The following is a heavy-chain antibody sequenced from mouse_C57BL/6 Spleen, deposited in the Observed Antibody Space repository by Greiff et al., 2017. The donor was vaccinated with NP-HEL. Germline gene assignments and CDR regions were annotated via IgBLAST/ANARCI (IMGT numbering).Heavy chain of an antibody. J-gene: IGHJ4*01. V-gene: IGHV1-72*01. CDR3: ARWDDYDGGYYYAMDY. Sequence: VQLQQSGAELVKPGASVKLSCKASGYTFTSYWMHWVKQRPGRGLEWIGRIDPNSGGTKYNEKFKSKATLTVDKPSSTAYRQLSSRTSEDSAVYDCARWDDYDGGYYYAMDYWGQGTSVTVSS. CDR2: IDPNSGGT. CDR1: GYTFTSYW. D-gene: IGHD2-4*01.